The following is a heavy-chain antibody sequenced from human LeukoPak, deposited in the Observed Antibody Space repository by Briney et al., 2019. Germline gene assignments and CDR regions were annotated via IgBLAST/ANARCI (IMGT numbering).Heavy chain of an antibody. Sequence: ASVKVSCKASGYTFTGYYMHWVRQAPGQGLEWMGWINPNSGGTNYAQKFQGRVTMTRDTSISTAYMELSRLRSDDTAVYYCARDTRWPAPPYGMDVWGQGTTVTVSS. CDR2: INPNSGGT. D-gene: IGHD2-2*01. V-gene: IGHV1-2*02. CDR3: ARDTRWPAPPYGMDV. J-gene: IGHJ6*02. CDR1: GYTFTGYY.